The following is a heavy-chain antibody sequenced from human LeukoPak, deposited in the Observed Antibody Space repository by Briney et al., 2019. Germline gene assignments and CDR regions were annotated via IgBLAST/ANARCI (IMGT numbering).Heavy chain of an antibody. CDR3: ATGGASVFLDAFDI. CDR2: ISYDGSNK. Sequence: PGRSLRLSCAASGFTFSTYGMHWVRQAPGKGLEWLAVISYDGSNKFYADSVKGRFTISRDNSKNTLYLQMNSLRAEDTAVYYCATGGASVFLDAFDIWGQGTMVTVSS. J-gene: IGHJ3*02. V-gene: IGHV3-30*03. D-gene: IGHD4-23*01. CDR1: GFTFSTYG.